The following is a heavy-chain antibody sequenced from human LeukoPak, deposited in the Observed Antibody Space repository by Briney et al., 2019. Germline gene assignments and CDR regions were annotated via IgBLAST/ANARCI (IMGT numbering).Heavy chain of an antibody. CDR2: IYYSGST. CDR1: GGSVSSGSYY. V-gene: IGHV4-61*01. J-gene: IGHJ4*02. D-gene: IGHD6-13*01. Sequence: SETLSLTCTVSGGSVSSGSYYWSWIRQPPGKGLEWIGYIYYSGSTNYNPSLKSRVTISVDTSKNQFSLKLSSVTAADTAVYYCASSGIAAAQPINWGQGTLVTVSS. CDR3: ASSGIAAAQPIN.